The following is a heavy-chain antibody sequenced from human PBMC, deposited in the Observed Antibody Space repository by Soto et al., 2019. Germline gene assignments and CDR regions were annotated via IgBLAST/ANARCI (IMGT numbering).Heavy chain of an antibody. Sequence: QVQLVQSGAEVKKPGASVKVSCKASGYTFTSYAIHWVRQAPGQRLEWMGWINAGNGNTKYSQKFQGRVTITRDTSARTAYMELSSLRSEDTAVYYCARGDYYDIHDYWGQGTLVTVSS. CDR1: GYTFTSYA. CDR2: INAGNGNT. J-gene: IGHJ4*02. D-gene: IGHD3-22*01. V-gene: IGHV1-3*01. CDR3: ARGDYYDIHDY.